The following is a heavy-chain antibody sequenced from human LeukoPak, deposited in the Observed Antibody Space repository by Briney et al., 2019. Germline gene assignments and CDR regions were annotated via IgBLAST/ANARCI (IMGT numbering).Heavy chain of an antibody. CDR2: IYHSGST. CDR1: DGSISSGGYS. CDR3: ARGGLYYYGSGSYTPFDP. Sequence: SETLSLTCAVSDGSISSGGYSWSWIRQPPGKGLEWIGYIYHSGSTYYNPSLKSRVTISVDRSKNQFSLKLSSVTAADTAVYYCARGGLYYYGSGSYTPFDPWGQGTLVTVSS. D-gene: IGHD3-10*01. J-gene: IGHJ5*02. V-gene: IGHV4-30-2*01.